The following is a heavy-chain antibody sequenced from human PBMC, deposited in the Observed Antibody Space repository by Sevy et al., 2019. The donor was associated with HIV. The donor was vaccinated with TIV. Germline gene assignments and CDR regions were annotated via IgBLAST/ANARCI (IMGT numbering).Heavy chain of an antibody. V-gene: IGHV3-23*01. CDR3: ARKYDSSGYFDY. CDR1: GFTFSNYA. J-gene: IGHJ4*02. Sequence: GGSLRLSCAASGFTFSNYAMNWVRQAPGKGLEGVSGISGSGGSGDKTNYADSVKGRFTISRDDSKNSLYLQLNSLRAEDTAIYYCARKYDSSGYFDYWGQGTLVTVSS. CDR2: ISGSGGSGDKT. D-gene: IGHD3-22*01.